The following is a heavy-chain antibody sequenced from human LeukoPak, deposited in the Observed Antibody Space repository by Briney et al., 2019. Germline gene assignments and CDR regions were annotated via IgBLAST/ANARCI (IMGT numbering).Heavy chain of an antibody. CDR1: GGTFSSYA. CDR3: ARGLYRLEGSTSCYNY. CDR2: IIPIFGTA. V-gene: IGHV1-69*13. Sequence: GASVKVSCKASGGTFSSYAISWVRQAPGQGLEWMGGIIPIFGTANYAQKFQGRVTITADESTSTAYMELSSLRSEDTAVYYCARGLYRLEGSTSCYNYWGQGTLVTVSS. D-gene: IGHD2-2*02. J-gene: IGHJ4*02.